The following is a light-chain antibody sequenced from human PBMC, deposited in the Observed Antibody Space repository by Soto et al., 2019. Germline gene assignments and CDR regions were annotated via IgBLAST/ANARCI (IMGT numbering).Light chain of an antibody. Sequence: IQLTQSPSSLSASVGDRVTITCRASQDITSYLAWYQQKPGKAPELLIYAASTLQSGVPSRFSGSGSGTDFTLTISSLQPEDFATYYCQQLNSYPRTFGQGTKLEIK. CDR2: AAS. V-gene: IGKV1-9*01. J-gene: IGKJ1*01. CDR3: QQLNSYPRT. CDR1: QDITSY.